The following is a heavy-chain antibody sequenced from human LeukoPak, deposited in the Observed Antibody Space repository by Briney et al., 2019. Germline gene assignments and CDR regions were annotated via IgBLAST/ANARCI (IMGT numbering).Heavy chain of an antibody. CDR2: ISSSSSCI. D-gene: IGHD5-18*01. V-gene: IGHV3-21*01. J-gene: IGHJ4*02. Sequence: GGSLRLSCAASGFTFSSYSMNWVRRAPGKGLEWVSSISSSSSCIYYADSVKGRFTISRDNAKNSLYLQMNSLRAEDTAVYYCAVPDTAMADYVFDYWGPGTLVTVSS. CDR1: GFTFSSYS. CDR3: AVPDTAMADYVFDY.